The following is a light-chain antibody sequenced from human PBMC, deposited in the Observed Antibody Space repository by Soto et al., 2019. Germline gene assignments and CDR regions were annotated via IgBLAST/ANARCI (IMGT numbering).Light chain of an antibody. CDR3: QQLNSYPRIT. J-gene: IGKJ5*01. CDR2: AAS. V-gene: IGKV1-9*01. CDR1: QGINNY. Sequence: DIQLTQSPSFLSASVGDRVTITCRASQGINNYLAWYQQKPRKAPKLLIYAASTLQSGVPSRFSGSGSGTEFTLTISSLQPEDFATYYCQQLNSYPRITFGQGTRLEIK.